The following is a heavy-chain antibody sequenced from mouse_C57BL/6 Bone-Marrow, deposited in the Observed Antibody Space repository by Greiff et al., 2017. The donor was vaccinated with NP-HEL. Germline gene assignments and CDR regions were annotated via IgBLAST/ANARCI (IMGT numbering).Heavy chain of an antibody. CDR1: GFTFSSYA. Sequence: EVHLVESGGGLVKPGGSLKLSCAASGFTFSSYAMSWVRQTPEKRLEWVATISDGGSYTYYPDNVKGRFTISRDNAKNNLYLQMSHLKSEDTAMYYCARAYGNPACFAYWGQGTLVTVSA. J-gene: IGHJ3*01. CDR2: ISDGGSYT. D-gene: IGHD2-1*01. CDR3: ARAYGNPACFAY. V-gene: IGHV5-4*01.